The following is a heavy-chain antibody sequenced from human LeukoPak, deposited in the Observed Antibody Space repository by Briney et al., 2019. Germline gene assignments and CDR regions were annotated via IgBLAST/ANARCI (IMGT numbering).Heavy chain of an antibody. CDR3: AKPLTYYYDSGNFYNGPFFDY. D-gene: IGHD3-10*01. J-gene: IGHJ4*02. V-gene: IGHV3-30-3*02. CDR2: ISYDGSNK. Sequence: GRSLRLSCAASGFTFSSYAMHWVRQAPGKGLEWVAVISYDGSNKYYADSVKGRFTISRDNSKNTLYLQMNSLRAEDTAVYYCAKPLTYYYDSGNFYNGPFFDYWGQGTLVTVSS. CDR1: GFTFSSYA.